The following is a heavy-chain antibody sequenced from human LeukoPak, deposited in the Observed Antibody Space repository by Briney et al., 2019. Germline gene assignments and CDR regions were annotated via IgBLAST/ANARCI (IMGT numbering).Heavy chain of an antibody. CDR3: ARLVAGRDQTYYFDY. V-gene: IGHV1-69*01. Sequence: SVKVSCKASGGTFSSYAISWVRQAPGQGLEWMGGIIPIFGTANYAQKFRGRVTITADESTSTAYMELSSLRSEDTAVYYCARLVAGRDQTYYFDYWGQGTLVTVSS. D-gene: IGHD6-19*01. CDR1: GGTFSSYA. J-gene: IGHJ4*02. CDR2: IIPIFGTA.